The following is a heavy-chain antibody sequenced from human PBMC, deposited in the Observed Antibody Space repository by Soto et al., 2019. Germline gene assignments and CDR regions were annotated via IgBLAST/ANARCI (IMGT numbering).Heavy chain of an antibody. D-gene: IGHD1-1*01. CDR1: GYTFTSYG. Sequence: VASVKVSCKASGYTFTSYGISWVRQAPGQGLEWMGWISAYNGKTNYAQKLQGRVTMTTDTSTSTDYMELRSLRSDDTAVYYGARDSGTGKGGMDGWGEGTKVTVSS. CDR3: ARDSGTGKGGMDG. J-gene: IGHJ6*04. CDR2: ISAYNGKT. V-gene: IGHV1-18*01.